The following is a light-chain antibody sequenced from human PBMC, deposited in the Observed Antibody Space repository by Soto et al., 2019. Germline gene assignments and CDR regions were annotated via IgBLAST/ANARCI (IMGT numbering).Light chain of an antibody. CDR2: RDT. Sequence: PVLVIYRDTNRPSGIPERFSGSNSGNTATLAISGAQVGDDADYYCQVWDSSTVVFGGGTKLTV. CDR3: QVWDSSTVV. J-gene: IGLJ3*02. V-gene: IGLV3-9*01.